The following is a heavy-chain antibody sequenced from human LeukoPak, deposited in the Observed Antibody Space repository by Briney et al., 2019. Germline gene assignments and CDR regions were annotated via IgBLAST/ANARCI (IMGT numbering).Heavy chain of an antibody. CDR3: ARLHCSSTSCYIGRSYFDY. CDR2: ISAYNGNT. CDR1: GYTFTSYG. J-gene: IGHJ4*02. D-gene: IGHD2-2*02. V-gene: IGHV1-18*01. Sequence: GASVKVSCKASGYTFTSYGISWVRQAPGQGLEWMGWISAYNGNTNYAQKLQGRVTMTTDTSTSTAYMELRSLRSDDTAVYYCARLHCSSTSCYIGRSYFDYWGQGTLVTVSS.